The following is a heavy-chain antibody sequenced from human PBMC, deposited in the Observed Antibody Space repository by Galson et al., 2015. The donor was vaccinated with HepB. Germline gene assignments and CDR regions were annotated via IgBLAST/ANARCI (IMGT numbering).Heavy chain of an antibody. Sequence: SVKVSCKASGYTFTSYGISWVRQAPGQGLEWMGIINPSDGYTSFAQKFQGRVTMTSDTSTSAVYMELSSLRSGDTAVYYCARGRSGDRNAFDIWGQGTVVTVSS. D-gene: IGHD7-27*01. J-gene: IGHJ3*02. CDR2: INPSDGYT. CDR1: GYTFTSYG. V-gene: IGHV1-46*01. CDR3: ARGRSGDRNAFDI.